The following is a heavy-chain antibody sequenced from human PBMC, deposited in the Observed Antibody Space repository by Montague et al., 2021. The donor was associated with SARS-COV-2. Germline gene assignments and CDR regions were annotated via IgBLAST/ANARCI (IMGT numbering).Heavy chain of an antibody. Sequence: SLRLSCAASGFTFSSYWMSWVRQAPGKGLEWVANIKQDGSEKYYVDSVKGRFTISRDNAKNSLYLQMNSLRAEDTAVYYCARESGGNRDWFDPWGQGTLVTVSS. CDR3: ARESGGNRDWFDP. CDR2: IKQDGSEK. D-gene: IGHD4-23*01. J-gene: IGHJ5*02. CDR1: GFTFSSYW. V-gene: IGHV3-7*01.